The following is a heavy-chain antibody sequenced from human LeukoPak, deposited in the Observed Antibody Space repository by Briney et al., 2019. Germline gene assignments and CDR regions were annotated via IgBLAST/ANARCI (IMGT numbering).Heavy chain of an antibody. V-gene: IGHV3-48*03. J-gene: IGHJ4*02. CDR3: ARGPYSSNWYVDY. D-gene: IGHD6-13*01. Sequence: PGGSLRLSCAASGFTLSSYEMNWVRLAPGKGLEWRSYISRTGNIIYYADSVKGRFTISRDSAKNSLYLQMNSLRAEDTAVYYCARGPYSSNWYVDYWGQGTLVTVAS. CDR1: GFTLSSYE. CDR2: ISRTGNII.